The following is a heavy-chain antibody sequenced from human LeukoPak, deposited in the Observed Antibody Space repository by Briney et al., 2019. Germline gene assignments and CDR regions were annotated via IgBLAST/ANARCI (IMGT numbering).Heavy chain of an antibody. Sequence: SETLSLTCTVSGGSISSYYWSWIRQPQGKGLEWIGYIYHSGSTNYNPSLKSRVTISVDTSKNQFSLKLSSGTAADTAVYYCARYGYYDPFDYWGQGTLVTVSS. V-gene: IGHV4-59*08. D-gene: IGHD3-22*01. CDR3: ARYGYYDPFDY. CDR2: IYHSGST. CDR1: GGSISSYY. J-gene: IGHJ4*02.